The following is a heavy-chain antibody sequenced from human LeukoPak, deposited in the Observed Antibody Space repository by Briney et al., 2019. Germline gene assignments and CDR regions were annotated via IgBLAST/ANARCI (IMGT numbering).Heavy chain of an antibody. CDR2: INTAADT. CDR3: VRAPPGTGWLIDH. Sequence: GGSLRLSCAASGFAFSNYDMLWVRQATGKGLEWVSAINTAADTYYPDSVKGRFTISRENAKSSLYIQMNSLRVGDTAVYYCVRAPPGTGWLIDHWGQGTLVAVSS. D-gene: IGHD6-19*01. V-gene: IGHV3-13*04. J-gene: IGHJ4*02. CDR1: GFAFSNYD.